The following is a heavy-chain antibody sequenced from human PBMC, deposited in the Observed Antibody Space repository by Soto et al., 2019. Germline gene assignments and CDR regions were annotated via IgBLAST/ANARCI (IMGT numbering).Heavy chain of an antibody. CDR1: GFTFSSYA. CDR2: ISGSGGST. V-gene: IGHV3-23*01. Sequence: EVQLLESGGGLVQPGGSLRLSCAASGFTFSSYAMSWVRQAPGKGLEWVSAISGSGGSTYYADSVKGRFTISRDNSKNTLYLQMNRLRAEDTAVYYCAANRYDFWSGSAEYYFDYGGQGTLVTVSS. D-gene: IGHD3-3*01. J-gene: IGHJ4*02. CDR3: AANRYDFWSGSAEYYFDY.